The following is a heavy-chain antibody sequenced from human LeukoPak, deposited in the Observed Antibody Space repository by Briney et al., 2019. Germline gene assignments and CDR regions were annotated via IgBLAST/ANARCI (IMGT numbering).Heavy chain of an antibody. Sequence: GGSLRLSCAASGFTFSNAWMSWVRQAPGKGLEWVGRIKSKTDGRTTDYAAPVKGRFTISRDDSKNTLYLQMNSLKTEDTAVYYCTTGWYQLLFGYWGQGALVTVCS. CDR3: TTGWYQLLFGY. J-gene: IGHJ4*02. V-gene: IGHV3-15*01. CDR1: GFTFSNAW. CDR2: IKSKTDGRTT. D-gene: IGHD2-2*01.